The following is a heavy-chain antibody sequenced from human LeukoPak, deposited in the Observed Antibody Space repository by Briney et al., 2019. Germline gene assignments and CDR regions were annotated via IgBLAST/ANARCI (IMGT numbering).Heavy chain of an antibody. CDR3: ATSLRAGYYYYGMDV. Sequence: ASVKVSCKVSGYTLTELSMRWVRQAPGKGLEWMGGFDPEDGETIYAQKFQGRVTMTEDTSTDTAYMELSSLRSEDTAVYYCATSLRAGYYYYGMDVWGQGTTVTVSS. CDR2: FDPEDGET. V-gene: IGHV1-24*01. D-gene: IGHD2-15*01. J-gene: IGHJ6*02. CDR1: GYTLTELS.